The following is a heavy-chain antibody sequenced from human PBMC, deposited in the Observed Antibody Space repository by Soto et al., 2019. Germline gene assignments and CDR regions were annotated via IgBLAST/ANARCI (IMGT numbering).Heavy chain of an antibody. CDR1: GYTFTSYD. V-gene: IGHV1-8*01. CDR3: AMTDLLGYCSSTSCPVRDY. J-gene: IGHJ4*02. CDR2: MNPNSGNT. D-gene: IGHD2-2*01. Sequence: ASVKVSCKASGYTFTSYDVNWVRQATGQGLEWMGWMNPNSGNTGYAQKLQGRVTMTTDTSTSTAYMELRSLRSDDTAVYYCAMTDLLGYCSSTSCPVRDYWGQGTLVTVSS.